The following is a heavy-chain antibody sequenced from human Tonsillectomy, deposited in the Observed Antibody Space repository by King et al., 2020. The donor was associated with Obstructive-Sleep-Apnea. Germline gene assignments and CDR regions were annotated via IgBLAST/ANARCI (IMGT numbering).Heavy chain of an antibody. CDR1: GGSISSYY. V-gene: IGHV4-59*01. CDR2: IYYSGST. Sequence: VQLQESGPGLVKPSETLSLTCTVSGGSISSYYWSWIRQPPGKGLEWIWYIYYSGSTNYNPSLKSRVTISVDTSKNQFSLKLSSVTAADTAVYYCARDDYYYYGMDVWGQGTTVTVSS. J-gene: IGHJ6*02. CDR3: ARDDYYYYGMDV.